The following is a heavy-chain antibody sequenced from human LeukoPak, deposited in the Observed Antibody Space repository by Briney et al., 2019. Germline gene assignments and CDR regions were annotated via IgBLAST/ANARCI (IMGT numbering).Heavy chain of an antibody. V-gene: IGHV3-23*01. CDR2: ITGSGGST. CDR3: AKNSPRYCGGDCPLDS. D-gene: IGHD2-21*02. J-gene: IGHJ4*02. CDR1: GFTFSSYA. Sequence: GGSLRLSCAASGFTFSSYAMTWVRQAPGKGLEWVSAITGSGGSTYYADSVEGRFTISRDNFKNMLYLQMDSLRAEDTALYYCAKNSPRYCGGDCPLDSWGQGTLVTVSS.